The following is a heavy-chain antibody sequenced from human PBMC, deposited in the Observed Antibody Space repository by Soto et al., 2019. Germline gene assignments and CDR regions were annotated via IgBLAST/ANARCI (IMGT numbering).Heavy chain of an antibody. J-gene: IGHJ4*02. Sequence: PWESLKISCKGSGYSFNTYWIGWVRQMPGKGLEWMGIVYPGDSATRYSPSFQGQVTISADKSISTAYLQWSSLKAADTAMYYCARPSSITAVGPGYWGQGTLVTVSS. CDR2: VYPGDSAT. CDR3: ARPSSITAVGPGY. CDR1: GYSFNTYW. V-gene: IGHV5-51*01. D-gene: IGHD6-13*01.